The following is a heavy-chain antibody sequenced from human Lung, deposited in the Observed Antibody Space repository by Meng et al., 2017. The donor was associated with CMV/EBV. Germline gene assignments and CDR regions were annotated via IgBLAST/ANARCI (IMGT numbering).Heavy chain of an antibody. J-gene: IGHJ4*02. CDR2: ISHSGST. CDR1: GYY. V-gene: IGHV4-34*01. D-gene: IGHD3-16*02. CDR3: ARVMVNYDYVWGSYRYTHYFDY. Sequence: GYYWSWIRQPPGKGLEWIGEISHSGSTNYNPSLKSRVTISVDTSKNQFSLKLSSVTAADTAVYYCARVMVNYDYVWGSYRYTHYFDYWGQGTLVTVSS.